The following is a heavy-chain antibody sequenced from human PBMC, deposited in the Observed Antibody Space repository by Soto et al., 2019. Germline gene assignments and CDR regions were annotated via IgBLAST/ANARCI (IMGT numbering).Heavy chain of an antibody. CDR3: ARGRGGWELRVSFYYGMDV. D-gene: IGHD1-26*01. V-gene: IGHV4-34*01. CDR2: INHSGST. J-gene: IGHJ6*02. CDR1: GGSFSGYY. Sequence: SETLSLTCAVYGGSFSGYYWSWIRQPPGKGLEWIKEINHSGSTNYNPSLKSRVTISVDTSKNQFSLKLSSVTAADTAVYYCARGRGGWELRVSFYYGMDVWGQGTTVTVSS.